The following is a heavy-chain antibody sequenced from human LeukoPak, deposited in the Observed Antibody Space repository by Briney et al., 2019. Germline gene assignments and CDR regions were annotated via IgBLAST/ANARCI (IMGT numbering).Heavy chain of an antibody. J-gene: IGHJ6*03. CDR1: GFIVSSDH. D-gene: IGHD3-9*01. CDR2: IHSGGTT. V-gene: IGHV3-53*01. CDR3: AREAEILTGYRPTYYYYYMDV. Sequence: PGGSLRLSCAASGFIVSSDHMSWVRQAPGKGLEWVSAIHSGGTTYYGDSMRGRVTISRDNRKNTLYLQTNSLRGEDTAIYYCAREAEILTGYRPTYYYYYMDVWGKGTTVTVSS.